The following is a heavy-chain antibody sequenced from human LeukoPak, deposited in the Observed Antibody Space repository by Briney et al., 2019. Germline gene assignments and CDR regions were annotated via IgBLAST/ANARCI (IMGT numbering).Heavy chain of an antibody. CDR1: GGSISSYY. J-gene: IGHJ4*02. CDR2: IYTSGST. D-gene: IGHD3-10*01. CDR3: ARGSGSYYLGDTFDY. V-gene: IGHV4-4*07. Sequence: SETLSLTCTVSGGSISSYYWSWIRQPAGKGLEWIGRIYTSGSTNSNPSLKSRVTMSVDTSKNQFSLKLSSVTAADTAVYYCARGSGSYYLGDTFDYWGQGTLVTVSS.